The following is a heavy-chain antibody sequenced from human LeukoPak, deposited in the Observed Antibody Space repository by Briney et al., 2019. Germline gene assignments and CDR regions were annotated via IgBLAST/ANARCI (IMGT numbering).Heavy chain of an antibody. D-gene: IGHD2-2*01. CDR1: GLTVSSYS. Sequence: LRLSCVASGLTVSSYSMNWVRQHPGKGLEWIGYIYYSGSTYYNPSLKSRVTISVDTSKNQFSLKLSSVTAADTAVYYCARSGEYQLLGDYFDYWGQGTLVTVSS. J-gene: IGHJ4*02. V-gene: IGHV4-31*02. CDR2: IYYSGST. CDR3: ARSGEYQLLGDYFDY.